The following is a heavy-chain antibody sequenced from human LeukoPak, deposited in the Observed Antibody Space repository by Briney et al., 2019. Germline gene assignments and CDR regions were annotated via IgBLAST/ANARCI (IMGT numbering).Heavy chain of an antibody. V-gene: IGHV3-48*03. Sequence: PGGSLRLSCAASGFTFSSYEMNWVRQAPGKGPEWVSYISSSGSTIYYADSVKGRFTISRDNAKNSLYLQMNSLRAEDTAVYYCARDHFDGGMFDYWGQGTLVTVSS. J-gene: IGHJ4*02. CDR1: GFTFSSYE. CDR2: ISSSGSTI. D-gene: IGHD4-23*01. CDR3: ARDHFDGGMFDY.